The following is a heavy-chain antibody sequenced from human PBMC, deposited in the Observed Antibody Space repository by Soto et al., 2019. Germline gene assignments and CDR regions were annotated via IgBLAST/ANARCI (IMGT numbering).Heavy chain of an antibody. CDR1: GGSISSSNW. Sequence: SETLSLTCAVSGGSISSSNWWSWVRQPPGKGLEWIGEIYHSGSTNYNPSLKSRVTISVDKSKNQFSLKLSSVTAADTAVYYCARLSGSGSTNVYYYYYGMDVWGQGTTVTVSS. J-gene: IGHJ6*02. CDR2: IYHSGST. V-gene: IGHV4-4*02. D-gene: IGHD6-19*01. CDR3: ARLSGSGSTNVYYYYYGMDV.